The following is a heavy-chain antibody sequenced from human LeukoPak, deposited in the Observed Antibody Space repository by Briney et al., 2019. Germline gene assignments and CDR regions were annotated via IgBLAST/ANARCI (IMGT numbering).Heavy chain of an antibody. J-gene: IGHJ3*02. Sequence: SETLSLTCTVSGGSISSYYWSWIRQPPGKGLEWIGYIYYSGSTNYNPSLKSRVTISVDTSKNQFSLKLSSVTAADTAAYYCARGGIDAFDIWGQGTMVTVSS. V-gene: IGHV4-59*01. D-gene: IGHD3-16*01. CDR3: ARGGIDAFDI. CDR1: GGSISSYY. CDR2: IYYSGST.